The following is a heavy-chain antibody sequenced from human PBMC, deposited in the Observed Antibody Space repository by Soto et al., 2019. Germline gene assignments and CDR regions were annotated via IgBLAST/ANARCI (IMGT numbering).Heavy chain of an antibody. D-gene: IGHD2-21*01. CDR3: AHMSRITHAFDI. J-gene: IGHJ3*02. CDR1: GGTFSSYA. Sequence: QVQLVQSGPEVKKPGSSVKVSCKASGGTFSSYAISWVRQGPGQGLEWMGGIIPIFGTANYAQKFQGRVTITADESTSTAYMELSSLRSEDTAVYYCAHMSRITHAFDIWGQGTMVTVSS. V-gene: IGHV1-69*01. CDR2: IIPIFGTA.